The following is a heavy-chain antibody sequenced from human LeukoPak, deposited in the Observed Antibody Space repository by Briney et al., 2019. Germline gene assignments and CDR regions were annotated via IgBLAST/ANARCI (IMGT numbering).Heavy chain of an antibody. CDR2: MYSSGS. J-gene: IGHJ4*02. CDR3: ARVRGSRQQGTFDY. D-gene: IGHD6-13*01. Sequence: SETLSLTCTVSGGSISSYYLSWIRQTAGKGLEWIGRMYSSGSNYNPSLKSRVTMSIDTSTNQLSLKLSSVTAADTAVYYCARVRGSRQQGTFDYWGQGTLVTVSS. CDR1: GGSISSYY. V-gene: IGHV4-4*07.